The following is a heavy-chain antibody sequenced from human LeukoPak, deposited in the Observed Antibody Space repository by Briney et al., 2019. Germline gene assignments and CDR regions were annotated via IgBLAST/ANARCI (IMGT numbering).Heavy chain of an antibody. CDR2: ISGSGGST. D-gene: IGHD3-22*01. Sequence: QPGGSLRLSCAASGFTFSSYAMSWVRQAPGKGLEWVSAISGSGGSTYYADSVKGRFTISRDNSKNTLYLQMNSLRAEDTAVYYCAAPGYYYDSSGYSNYWGQGTLVTVSS. CDR3: AAPGYYYDSSGYSNY. V-gene: IGHV3-23*01. CDR1: GFTFSSYA. J-gene: IGHJ4*02.